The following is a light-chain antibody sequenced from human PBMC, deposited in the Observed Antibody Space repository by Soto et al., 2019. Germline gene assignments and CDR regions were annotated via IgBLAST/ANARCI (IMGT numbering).Light chain of an antibody. CDR3: QQSTT. Sequence: DIQMTQSPSTLSASVGDRVTITCRASQSISSWLAWYQQKPGKAPKLLIYDAPSLESGVPSRSSGSGSGTEFTLTISSLQPDDFATYYCQQSTTFGQGTKVDIK. V-gene: IGKV1-5*01. J-gene: IGKJ1*01. CDR1: QSISSW. CDR2: DAP.